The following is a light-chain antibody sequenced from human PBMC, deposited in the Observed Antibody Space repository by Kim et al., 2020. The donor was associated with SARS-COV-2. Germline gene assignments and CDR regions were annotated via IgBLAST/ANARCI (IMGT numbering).Light chain of an antibody. CDR1: QSISSW. J-gene: IGKJ2*01. CDR2: KAS. V-gene: IGKV1-5*03. Sequence: DIQMTQSPSTLSASVGDRVTITCRASQSISSWLAWYQQKPGKAPKLLIYKASSLESGVPSRFSGSGSGTEFTLTISSLQPDDFATYYCQQYNSYRMYTFGQGTKLEI. CDR3: QQYNSYRMYT.